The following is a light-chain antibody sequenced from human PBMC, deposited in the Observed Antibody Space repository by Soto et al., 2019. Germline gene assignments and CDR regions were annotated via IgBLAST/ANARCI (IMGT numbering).Light chain of an antibody. CDR3: LQHNSYPLT. J-gene: IGKJ1*01. CDR1: QGIRND. CDR2: AAS. Sequence: DIQMTQSPSSLSVSVGERVTITCRASQGIRNDLGWYQQKPGKAPKRLIYAASNLQSGVPSRFSGSGTVTDFTLPISSLEHEDLATYYCLQHNSYPLTFGQGTKVEIK. V-gene: IGKV1-17*01.